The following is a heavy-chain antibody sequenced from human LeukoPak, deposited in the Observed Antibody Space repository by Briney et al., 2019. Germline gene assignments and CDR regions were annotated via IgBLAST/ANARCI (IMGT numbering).Heavy chain of an antibody. CDR2: IYYSGST. V-gene: IGHV4-38-2*02. J-gene: IGHJ3*02. Sequence: KSSETLSLTCTVSGYSINNGFYWGWIRQPPGKGLEWIGSIYYSGSTYYNPSLKSRVTISVDTSKNQFSLKLSSVTAADTAVYYCARAYGSGSLDAFDIWGRGTMVTVSS. CDR3: ARAYGSGSLDAFDI. CDR1: GYSINNGFY. D-gene: IGHD3-10*01.